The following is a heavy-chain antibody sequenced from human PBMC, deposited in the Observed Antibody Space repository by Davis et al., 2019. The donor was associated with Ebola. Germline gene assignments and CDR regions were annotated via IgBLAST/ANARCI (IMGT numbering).Heavy chain of an antibody. CDR3: ARGIGFCSGTSCTSDYDRGLDV. D-gene: IGHD2-2*01. CDR2: ISNDGTNK. Sequence: GGSLRLSCAASGFAFSTDALSWVRPAPGKGLEWVAVISNDGTNKYYADSVKGRFTISRDNSKNTLYLQMNSLRAEDMAVYYCARGIGFCSGTSCTSDYDRGLDVWGQGTTVTVSS. V-gene: IGHV3-30-3*01. J-gene: IGHJ6*02. CDR1: GFAFSTDA.